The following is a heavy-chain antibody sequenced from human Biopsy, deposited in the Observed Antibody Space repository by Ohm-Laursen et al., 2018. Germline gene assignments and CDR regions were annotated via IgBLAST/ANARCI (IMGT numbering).Heavy chain of an antibody. V-gene: IGHV3-30*03. D-gene: IGHD4-11*01. J-gene: IGHJ2*01. CDR1: VFTFTSYG. Sequence: SLRLSCAASVFTFTSYGMHWVRQAPAKGMGRVAVRSYDGSGDYYADSLQGQFTISRDNPKNTVDLQMNTLRPEDTAVYFCARDGKRWDYTTYFSWHFDLWGRGTLVTVSS. CDR3: ARDGKRWDYTTYFSWHFDL. CDR2: RSYDGSGD.